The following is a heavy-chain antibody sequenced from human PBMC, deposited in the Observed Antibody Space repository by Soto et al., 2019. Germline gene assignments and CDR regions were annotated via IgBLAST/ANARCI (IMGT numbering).Heavy chain of an antibody. CDR2: INAGNGNT. V-gene: IGHV1-3*01. Sequence: ASVKVPCKASGYTFTSYAMHCVRQAPGQRLEWMGWINAGNGNTKYSQKFQGRVTITRDTSASTAYMELSSLRSEDTAVYYCARGPRFLEWSDYYYYMDVWGKGTTVTVSS. D-gene: IGHD3-3*01. J-gene: IGHJ6*03. CDR1: GYTFTSYA. CDR3: ARGPRFLEWSDYYYYMDV.